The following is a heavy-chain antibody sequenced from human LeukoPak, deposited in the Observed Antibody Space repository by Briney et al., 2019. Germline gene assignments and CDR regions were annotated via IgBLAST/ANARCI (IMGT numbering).Heavy chain of an antibody. V-gene: IGHV4-4*07. CDR2: IYTSGST. Sequence: PSETLSLTCTVSGGSISSYYWSWIRQPAGKGLEWIGRIYTSGSTNYNPSLKSRVTMSVDTSKNQFSLKLSSVTAADTAVYYCARGVGGRIVGAPTEWDDAFDIWGQGTMVTVSS. J-gene: IGHJ3*02. CDR1: GGSISSYY. D-gene: IGHD1-26*01. CDR3: ARGVGGRIVGAPTEWDDAFDI.